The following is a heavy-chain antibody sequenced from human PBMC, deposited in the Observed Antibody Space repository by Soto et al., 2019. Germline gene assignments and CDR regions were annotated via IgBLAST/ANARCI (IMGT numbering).Heavy chain of an antibody. CDR2: ISAYNGNT. CDR1: GYAITCYG. J-gene: IGHJ4*02. V-gene: IGHV1-18*01. D-gene: IGHD3-3*01. Sequence: GASVKVSCRASGYAITCYGISWVRQAHGQGLEWMGWISAYNGNTNYAQKLQGRVTMTTDTSTSTAYMELRSLRSDDTAVYYCARILRFLEWSPIVFDYWGQGTLVTVSS. CDR3: ARILRFLEWSPIVFDY.